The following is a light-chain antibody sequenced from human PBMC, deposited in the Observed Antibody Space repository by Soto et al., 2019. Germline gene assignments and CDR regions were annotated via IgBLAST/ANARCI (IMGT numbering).Light chain of an antibody. CDR2: DAS. J-gene: IGKJ4*01. CDR1: QSVGNNY. CDR3: HQRNDRPPPT. Sequence: EIVLTQAPDTLSLSPGERATLSCRASQSVGNNYLAWYQQKTGQAPRLLIHDASNRATGVPARFSGSGSGTAFTLSTSSLEHDDVAVYYCHQRNDRPPPTFGGGTKVEIK. V-gene: IGKV3D-20*02.